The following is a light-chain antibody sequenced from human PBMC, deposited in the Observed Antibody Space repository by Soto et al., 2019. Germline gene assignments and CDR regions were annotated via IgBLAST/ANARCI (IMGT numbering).Light chain of an antibody. CDR2: AAS. CDR1: QYVSFH. V-gene: IGKV3-15*01. CDR3: QQYNHLPPGT. J-gene: IGKJ1*01. Sequence: MTQSPATLSVSPGETATLSCRASQYVSFHLAWYQQKPGQGPRLLIYAASTRATNIPDRFRGSGYGTEFTLTISSLQSEDSGIYFCQQYNHLPPGTFGQGTKLEIK.